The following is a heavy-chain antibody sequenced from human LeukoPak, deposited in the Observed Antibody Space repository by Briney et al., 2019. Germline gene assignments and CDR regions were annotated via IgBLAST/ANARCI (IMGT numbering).Heavy chain of an antibody. V-gene: IGHV3-30*04. CDR3: AREYCSGGSCYAYYYGMDV. CDR1: GFTFSSYA. CDR2: ISYDGSNK. J-gene: IGHJ6*02. D-gene: IGHD2-15*01. Sequence: GRSLRLSCAASGFTFSSYAMHWVRQAPGKGLEWVAAISYDGSNKYYADSVKGRFTISRDNSKNTLYLQMNSLRAEDTAVYYCAREYCSGGSCYAYYYGMDVWGQGTTVTVSS.